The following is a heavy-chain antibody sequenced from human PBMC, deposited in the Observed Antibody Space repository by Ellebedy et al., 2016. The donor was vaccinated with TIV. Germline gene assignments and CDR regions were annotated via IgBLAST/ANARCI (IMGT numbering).Heavy chain of an antibody. D-gene: IGHD2-2*02. CDR1: GYTFSSYH. CDR3: ARVAIKTPGTDY. CDR2: INPSGGST. Sequence: AASVKVSCKASGYTFSSYHMYWVRQAPGQGLEWMGIINPSGGSTEYAPKFQGRLTMTRDTSTSTVYMELRSLRSDDTAVYYCARVAIKTPGTDYWGQGTLVTVSS. J-gene: IGHJ4*02. V-gene: IGHV1-46*01.